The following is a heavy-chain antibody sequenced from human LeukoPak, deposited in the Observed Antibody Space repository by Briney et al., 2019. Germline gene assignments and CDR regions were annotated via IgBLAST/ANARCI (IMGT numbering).Heavy chain of an antibody. V-gene: IGHV4-59*08. J-gene: IGHJ5*02. D-gene: IGHD6-19*01. Sequence: SETLSLTCTVSGGSISNYYWSWIRQPPGKGLEWIGYAYYSGSTNYNPSLESRVTMSVDTSKNKFTLKLSSVTAADTAVYYCARNAAVATSRSWFDPWGQGTLVTVSS. CDR1: GGSISNYY. CDR2: AYYSGST. CDR3: ARNAAVATSRSWFDP.